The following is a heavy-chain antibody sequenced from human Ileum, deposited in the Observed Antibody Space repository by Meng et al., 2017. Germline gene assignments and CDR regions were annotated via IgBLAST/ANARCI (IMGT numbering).Heavy chain of an antibody. J-gene: IGHJ5*02. Sequence: QVQLVQSGAEGKYPGSSVTVSCKASGGAFSSSAIGCLRQAPGRGLEWMGGIIPILNASTYAQNFKGRVTLSADMATTTVYMELSSLTSDDTAVYFCARDCSGGGCFDPWGQGTLVTVSS. CDR2: IIPILNAS. D-gene: IGHD2-15*01. V-gene: IGHV1-69*10. CDR1: GGAFSSSA. CDR3: ARDCSGGGCFDP.